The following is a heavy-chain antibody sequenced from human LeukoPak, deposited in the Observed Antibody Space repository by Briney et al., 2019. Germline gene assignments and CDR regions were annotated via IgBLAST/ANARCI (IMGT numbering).Heavy chain of an antibody. CDR2: IKSKTDGGTT. CDR3: NLLYYYDSSGYYPPYFDY. CDR1: GFTFSNAW. Sequence: PGGSLRLSCAASGFTFSNAWMSWVRQAPGKGLEWVGRIKSKTDGGTTDYAAPVKGRFTISRDDSKNTLYLQMNSLKTEDTAVYYCNLLYYYDSSGYYPPYFDYWGQGTLVTVSS. V-gene: IGHV3-15*01. D-gene: IGHD3-22*01. J-gene: IGHJ4*02.